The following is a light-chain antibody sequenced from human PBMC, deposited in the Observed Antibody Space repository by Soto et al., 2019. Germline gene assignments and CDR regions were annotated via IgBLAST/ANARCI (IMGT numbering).Light chain of an antibody. V-gene: IGLV2-14*01. Sequence: QSALTQPASVSGSPGQSITIPCTGTSSDVGGYNLVSWYQQYPDKAPKLMIFDVNTRPSGVSNRFSGSKSGNTASLTISGLQAEDEADYYCSSYKSSSTLPYVFGTGTQLTVL. J-gene: IGLJ1*01. CDR2: DVN. CDR3: SSYKSSSTLPYV. CDR1: SSDVGGYNL.